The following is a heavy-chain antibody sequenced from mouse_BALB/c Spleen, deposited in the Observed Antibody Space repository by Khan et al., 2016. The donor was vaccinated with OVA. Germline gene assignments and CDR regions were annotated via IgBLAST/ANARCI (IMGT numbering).Heavy chain of an antibody. CDR2: INSDGSAI. CDR3: MRYGNYWYFDV. J-gene: IGHJ1*01. V-gene: IGHV11-2*02. CDR1: GFTFSGFW. Sequence: EVQLLETGGGLVQPGGSRGLSCEGSGFTFSGFWMSWVRQTPGKTLEWIGDINSDGSAINYAPSIKDRFTIFRDNDKSTLYLQMSNVRSEDTARDFWMRYGNYWYFDVWGAGTTVTVSS. D-gene: IGHD2-1*01.